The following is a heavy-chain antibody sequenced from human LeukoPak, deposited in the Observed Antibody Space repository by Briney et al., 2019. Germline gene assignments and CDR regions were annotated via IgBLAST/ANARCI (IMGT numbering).Heavy chain of an antibody. D-gene: IGHD3-22*01. CDR1: GGSFSGYY. J-gene: IGHJ4*02. Sequence: PSETLSLTCAVYGGSFSGYYWSWIRQPPGKGLEWIREINHSGSTNYNPSLKSRVTISVDTSKNQFSLKLSSVTAADTAVYYCARAASDYYDSSGYTDLFDYWGQGTLVTVSS. CDR2: INHSGST. V-gene: IGHV4-34*01. CDR3: ARAASDYYDSSGYTDLFDY.